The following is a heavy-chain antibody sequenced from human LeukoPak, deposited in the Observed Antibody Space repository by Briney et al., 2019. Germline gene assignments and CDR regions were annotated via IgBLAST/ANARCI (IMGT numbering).Heavy chain of an antibody. CDR1: GFIFDDYA. J-gene: IGHJ5*02. Sequence: GGSLRLSCAASGFIFDDYAMHWVRQAPGKGLEWVSSITWNSGTIGYADSVKGRFTISRDNAKNSLYLQMNSLRAEDTAVYYCARDKGVSRRGYSWNYGWCDPWGQGTLVTVSS. V-gene: IGHV3-9*01. D-gene: IGHD1-7*01. CDR3: ARDKGVSRRGYSWNYGWCDP. CDR2: ITWNSGTI.